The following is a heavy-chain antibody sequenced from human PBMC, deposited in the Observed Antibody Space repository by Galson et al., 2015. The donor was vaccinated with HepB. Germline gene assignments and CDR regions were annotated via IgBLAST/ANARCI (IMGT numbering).Heavy chain of an antibody. J-gene: IGHJ6*02. V-gene: IGHV3-33*08. Sequence: LRLSCAASGFTFSSYGMHWVRQAPGKGLEWVAVIWYDGSNKYYADSVKGRFTISRDNSKNTLYLQMNSLRAEDTAVYYCARGSGTNYYYGMDVWGQGTTVTVSS. CDR2: IWYDGSNK. CDR3: ARGSGTNYYYGMDV. CDR1: GFTFSSYG. D-gene: IGHD2-8*01.